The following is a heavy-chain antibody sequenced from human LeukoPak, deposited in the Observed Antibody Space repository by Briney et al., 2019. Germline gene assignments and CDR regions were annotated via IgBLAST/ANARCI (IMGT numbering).Heavy chain of an antibody. CDR1: GGSISSSSYY. Sequence: SETLSLTCTVSGGSISSSSYYWGWIRQPPGKGLEWIGSIYYSGSTYYNPSLKSRVTISVDTSKNQFSLKLTSVTAADMALYYCAREENTSSHYFDYWGQGTLVTVSS. D-gene: IGHD6-6*01. J-gene: IGHJ4*02. CDR2: IYYSGST. CDR3: AREENTSSHYFDY. V-gene: IGHV4-39*07.